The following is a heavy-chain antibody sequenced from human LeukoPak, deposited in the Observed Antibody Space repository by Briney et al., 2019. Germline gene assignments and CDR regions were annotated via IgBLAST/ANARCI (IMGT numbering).Heavy chain of an antibody. D-gene: IGHD3-3*01. CDR3: ARGYDFWSAQPPFDY. J-gene: IGHJ4*02. CDR2: IYTSGST. CDR1: GGSISSGSYY. Sequence: SETLSLTCTVSGGSISSGSYYWSWIRQPAGKGLEWIGRIYTSGSTNYNPSLKSRVTISVDTSKNQFSLKLSSVTAADTAVYYCARGYDFWSAQPPFDYWGQGTLVTVSS. V-gene: IGHV4-61*02.